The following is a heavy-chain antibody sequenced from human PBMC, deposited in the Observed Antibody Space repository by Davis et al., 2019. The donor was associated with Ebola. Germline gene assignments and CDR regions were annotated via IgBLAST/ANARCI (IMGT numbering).Heavy chain of an antibody. Sequence: GESLKISCKVSGYTFTHYWIGWVRQMPGKGLEWMGIVFPDDSDIRYSPSTRYSPSFQGQVTISADKSISTVYLQWSSLKASDTAIYYCVRLAHNWQYGWADYWGQGTLVTVSA. CDR2: VFPDDSDIRYSPST. D-gene: IGHD2-8*02. CDR3: VRLAHNWQYGWADY. CDR1: GYTFTHYW. V-gene: IGHV5-51*01. J-gene: IGHJ4*02.